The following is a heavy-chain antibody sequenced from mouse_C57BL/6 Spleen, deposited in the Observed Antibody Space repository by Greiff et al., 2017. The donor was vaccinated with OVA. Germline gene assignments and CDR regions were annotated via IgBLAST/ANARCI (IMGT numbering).Heavy chain of an antibody. CDR3: ATSGNFCWYFDV. Sequence: EVKLQESGPGLAKPSQTLSPTCSVTGYSITSDYWNWIRKFPGNKLEYMGYISYSGSTYYNPSLKSRISLTRDTYKDQYYLQWNSVTTEDTATYYCATSGNFCWYFDVWGTGTTVTVSS. J-gene: IGHJ1*03. V-gene: IGHV3-8*01. D-gene: IGHD2-1*01. CDR1: GYSITSDY. CDR2: ISYSGST.